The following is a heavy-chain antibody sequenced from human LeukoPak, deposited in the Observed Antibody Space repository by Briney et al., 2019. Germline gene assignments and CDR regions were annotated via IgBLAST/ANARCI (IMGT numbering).Heavy chain of an antibody. J-gene: IGHJ4*02. CDR1: GFTFSCYA. CDR2: LIGSGGST. CDR3: AKSNSFDY. V-gene: IGHV3-23*01. Sequence: GGSLRLSCAASGFTFSCYAMSWVRPAPGKELEWVSALIGSGGSTYYADSVKGRFTISRDNSKNTLFLQRNSLRAEDTAVYYCAKSNSFDYWGQGTLVIVSS.